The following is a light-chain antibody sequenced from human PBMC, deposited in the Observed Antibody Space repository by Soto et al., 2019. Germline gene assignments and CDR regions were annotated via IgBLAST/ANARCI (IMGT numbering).Light chain of an antibody. CDR2: DVS. V-gene: IGLV2-14*01. J-gene: IGLJ1*01. Sequence: QSALTQPASVSGSPGESITISCTGTSSDVGAYNFVSWYQQDAGKAPKLMIYDVSSRPSGVSNRFSGSKSGHTASLTISGLQAEDEADYYCSSYTSSSTYVFGTGTKLTVL. CDR1: SSDVGAYNF. CDR3: SSYTSSSTYV.